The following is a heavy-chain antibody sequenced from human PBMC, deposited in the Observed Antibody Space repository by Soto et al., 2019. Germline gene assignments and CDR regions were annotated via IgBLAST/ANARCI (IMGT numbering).Heavy chain of an antibody. V-gene: IGHV4-30-2*01. CDR1: GGSISSGGYS. CDR2: IYHSGSP. J-gene: IGHJ3*02. Sequence: SLSLTCAVSGGSISSGGYSWSWIRQPPGKGLEWIGYIYHSGSPYYNPSLKSRVTISVDRSKNQFSLKLSSVTAADTAVYYCARAPDIWGQGTMVTVSS. CDR3: ARAPDI.